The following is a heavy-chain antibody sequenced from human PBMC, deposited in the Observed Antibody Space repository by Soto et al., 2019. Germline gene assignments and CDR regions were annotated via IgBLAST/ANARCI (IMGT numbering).Heavy chain of an antibody. Sequence: SETLSLTCAVSGGSISSGGYSWSWIRQPPGKGLEWIGYIYHSGSTYYNPSLKSRVTISVDRSKNQFSLKLSSVTAADTAVYYCARGSAAISYNWFDPWGQGTLVTVSS. CDR1: GGSISSGGYS. J-gene: IGHJ5*02. CDR2: IYHSGST. D-gene: IGHD2-2*01. V-gene: IGHV4-30-2*01. CDR3: ARGSAAISYNWFDP.